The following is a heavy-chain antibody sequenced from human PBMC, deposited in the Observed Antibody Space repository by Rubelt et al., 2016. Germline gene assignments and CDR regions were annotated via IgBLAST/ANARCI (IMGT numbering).Heavy chain of an antibody. CDR3: AGEISGSYSLDS. Sequence: QVQLQQWGAGLLKPSETLSLTCAVYGGSFSGYYWSWIRQPPGKGLEWIGEINHSGSTNYNPSLKSRVTISVDTSKNQFSLKLRSVTAADTAVYFCAGEISGSYSLDSWGQGTLVTVSS. CDR2: INHSGST. V-gene: IGHV4-34*01. J-gene: IGHJ4*02. CDR1: GGSFSGYY. D-gene: IGHD1-26*01.